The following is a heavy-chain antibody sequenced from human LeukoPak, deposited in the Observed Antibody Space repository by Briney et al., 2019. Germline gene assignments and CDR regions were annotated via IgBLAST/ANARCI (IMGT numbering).Heavy chain of an antibody. J-gene: IGHJ3*02. CDR1: GFTFSSYG. CDR3: ARVHAYCGGDCYSAAFDI. V-gene: IGHV3-33*01. D-gene: IGHD2-21*02. CDR2: IWCDGSNK. Sequence: GGSLRLSCAASGFTFSSYGMHWVRQAPGKGLEWVAVIWCDGSNKYYADSVKGRFTISRDNSKNTLYLQMNSLRVEDTAVYYCARVHAYCGGDCYSAAFDIWGQGTMVTVSS.